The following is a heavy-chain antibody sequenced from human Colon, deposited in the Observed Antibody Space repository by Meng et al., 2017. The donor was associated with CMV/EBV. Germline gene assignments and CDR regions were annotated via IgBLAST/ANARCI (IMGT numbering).Heavy chain of an antibody. CDR3: TRAYYYDSSGYYGPGALDI. V-gene: IGHV3-7*01. D-gene: IGHD3-22*01. J-gene: IGHJ3*02. CDR2: IKEDASQK. CDR1: GFTFSSYS. Sequence: GGSLRLSCAASGFTFSSYSMNWVRQAPGKGLEWVANIKEDASQKYYVDSVKGRFTISRDNAKNSLYLQMNSLRAEDTAVYYCTRAYYYDSSGYYGPGALDIWGQGTMVTVSS.